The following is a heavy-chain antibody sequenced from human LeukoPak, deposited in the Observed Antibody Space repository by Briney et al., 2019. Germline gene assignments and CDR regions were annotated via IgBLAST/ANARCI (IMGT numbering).Heavy chain of an antibody. CDR3: ARGRGTIYMFDY. V-gene: IGHV3-74*01. Sequence: GGSLRLSCAASGFTFSSYAMSWVRQVPGKGLVWVSRINSDGSSTTYADSVKGRFTISRDNARNTLYLQMNSPRAEDTAVYYCARGRGTIYMFDYWGQGTLVTVSS. CDR2: INSDGSST. J-gene: IGHJ4*02. CDR1: GFTFSSYA. D-gene: IGHD2/OR15-2a*01.